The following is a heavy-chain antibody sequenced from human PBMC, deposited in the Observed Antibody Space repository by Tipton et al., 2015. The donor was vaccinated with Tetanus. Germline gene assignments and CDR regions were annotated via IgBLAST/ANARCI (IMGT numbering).Heavy chain of an antibody. CDR3: ARGGLQLFSLFDY. CDR1: GYTFTSYA. CDR2: INAGNGNT. V-gene: IGHV1-3*01. J-gene: IGHJ4*02. D-gene: IGHD4-11*01. Sequence: QLVQSGAEVKKPGASVKVSCKASGYTFTSYAMHWVRQAPGQRLEWMGWINAGNGNTKYSQKFQGRVTITRDTSASTAYMELSSLRSEDTAVYYCARGGLQLFSLFDYWGQGTLVTVSS.